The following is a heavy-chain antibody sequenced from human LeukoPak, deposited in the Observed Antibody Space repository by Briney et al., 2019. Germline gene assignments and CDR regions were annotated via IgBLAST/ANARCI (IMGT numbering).Heavy chain of an antibody. D-gene: IGHD2-15*01. CDR1: GGSISSSRYY. V-gene: IGHV4-39*01. CDR3: ARQDIVVVVAATDYFDY. Sequence: PSETLSLTCTVPGGSISSSRYYWGWIRQPPGKGLEWIGSIYYSGSTYYNPSLKSRVTISVDTSKNQFSLKLSSVTAADTAVYYCARQDIVVVVAATDYFDYWGQGTLVTVSS. CDR2: IYYSGST. J-gene: IGHJ4*02.